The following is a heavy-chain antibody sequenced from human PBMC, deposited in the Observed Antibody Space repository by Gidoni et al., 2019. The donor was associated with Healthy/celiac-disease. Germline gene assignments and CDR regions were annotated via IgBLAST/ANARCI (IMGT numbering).Heavy chain of an antibody. CDR3: TRIYCSGGSCYSGY. V-gene: IGHV3-73*02. CDR1: GFTFSGSA. D-gene: IGHD2-15*01. CDR2: IRSKANSYAT. Sequence: EVQLVESGGGLVQPGGSLKLSCAASGFTFSGSAMHWVRQASGKGLEWVGRIRSKANSYATAYAASVKGRFTISRDDSKNTAYLQMNSLKTEDTAVYYCTRIYCSGGSCYSGYWGQGTLVTVSS. J-gene: IGHJ4*02.